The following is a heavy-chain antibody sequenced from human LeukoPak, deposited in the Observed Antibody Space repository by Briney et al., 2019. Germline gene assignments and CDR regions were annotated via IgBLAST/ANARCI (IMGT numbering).Heavy chain of an antibody. CDR2: ISSDGNTK. CDR1: GFTFSGYF. CDR3: ARDSQYAMDV. J-gene: IGHJ6*02. V-gene: IGHV3-30-3*01. Sequence: GGSLRLSCAASGFTFSGYFMHWVRQAPGKGLEWVAIISSDGNTKYYADSVKGRFTISRGNSKNTLYLQMNSLRAEDTAVYYCARDSQYAMDVWGQGTTVTVSS.